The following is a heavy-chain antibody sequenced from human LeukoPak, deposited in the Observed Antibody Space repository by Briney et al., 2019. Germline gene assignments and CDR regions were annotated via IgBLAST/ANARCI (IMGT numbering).Heavy chain of an antibody. CDR1: GFTFDDYG. CDR3: ARDRPGIAAAGTGLDY. D-gene: IGHD6-13*01. J-gene: IGHJ4*02. CDR2: INWNGGST. Sequence: GGSLRLSCAASGFTFDDYGMSWVRQAPGKWLEWVSGINWNGGSTGYADSVKGRFTISRDNAKNSLYLQMNSLRAEDTALYYCARDRPGIAAAGTGLDYWGQGTLVTVSS. V-gene: IGHV3-20*04.